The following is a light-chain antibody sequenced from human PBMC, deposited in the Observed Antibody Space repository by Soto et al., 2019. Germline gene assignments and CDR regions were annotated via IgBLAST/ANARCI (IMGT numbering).Light chain of an antibody. V-gene: IGKV1-39*01. Sequence: DIQRTQSPSSLSASVGDRVTITCRASQSISNSLNWYQHKPGKAPKLLIYAASTLQSGVPSRFSCSGSGTDFTLTISSLQPEDFATYFCQQSHNTPFTFGPGTNVDIE. CDR3: QQSHNTPFT. J-gene: IGKJ3*01. CDR2: AAS. CDR1: QSISNS.